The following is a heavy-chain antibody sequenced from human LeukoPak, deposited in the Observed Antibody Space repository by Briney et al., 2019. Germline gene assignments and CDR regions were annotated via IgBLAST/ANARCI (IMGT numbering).Heavy chain of an antibody. CDR2: IIPIFGTA. D-gene: IGHD2-15*01. CDR1: GGTFSSYA. CDR3: ARFYCSGGSCYLDY. J-gene: IGHJ4*02. Sequence: SVKVSCKASGGTFSSYAISWVRQAPGQGLEWMGGIIPIFGTANYAQKFQGRVTITADESTSTAYMGLSSLRSEDTAVYYCARFYCSGGSCYLDYWGQGTLVTVSS. V-gene: IGHV1-69*13.